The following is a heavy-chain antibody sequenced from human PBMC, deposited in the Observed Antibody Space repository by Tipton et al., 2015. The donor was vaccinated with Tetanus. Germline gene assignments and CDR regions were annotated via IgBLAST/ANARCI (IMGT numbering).Heavy chain of an antibody. V-gene: IGHV3-23*01. J-gene: IGHJ4*02. D-gene: IGHD4-17*01. CDR2: ISGSGGST. CDR3: AKALGRIGPKAPYGDYYFDY. CDR1: GFTFSSYA. Sequence: SLRLSCAASGFTFSSYAMSWVRQAPGKGLEWVSAISGSGGSTYYADSVKGRFTISRDNSKNTLYLQMNSLRAEDTAVYYCAKALGRIGPKAPYGDYYFDYWGQGTLVTVSS.